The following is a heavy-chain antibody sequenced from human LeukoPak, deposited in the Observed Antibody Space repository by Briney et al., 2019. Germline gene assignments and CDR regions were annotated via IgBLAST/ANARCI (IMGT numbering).Heavy chain of an antibody. CDR2: IYYSGST. V-gene: IGHV4-59*01. Sequence: SETLSLTCTVSGGSISSYYWSWIRQPPGKGLEWIGYIYYSGSTNYNPSLKSRVTISVDTSKNQFSLKLTSVTAADTAVYYCARDLGYCSSTSCYGPTYYFDYWGQGTLVTVSS. CDR3: ARDLGYCSSTSCYGPTYYFDY. J-gene: IGHJ4*02. D-gene: IGHD2-2*01. CDR1: GGSISSYY.